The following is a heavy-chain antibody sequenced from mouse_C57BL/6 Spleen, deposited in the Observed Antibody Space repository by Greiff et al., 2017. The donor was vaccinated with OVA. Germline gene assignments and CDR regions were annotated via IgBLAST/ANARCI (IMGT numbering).Heavy chain of an antibody. D-gene: IGHD4-1*01. CDR3: ARDSGTNWYFDV. CDR2: INYDGSST. J-gene: IGHJ1*03. Sequence: DVKLVESEGGLVQPGSSMKLSCTASGFTFSDYYMAWVRQVPEKGLEWVANINYDGSSTYYLDSLKSRFIISRDNAKNILYLQMSSLKSEDTATYYCARDSGTNWYFDVWGTGTTVTVSS. V-gene: IGHV5-16*01. CDR1: GFTFSDYY.